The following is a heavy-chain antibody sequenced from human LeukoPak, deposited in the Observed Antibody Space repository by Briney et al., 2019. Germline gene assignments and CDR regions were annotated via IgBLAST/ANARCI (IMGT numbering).Heavy chain of an antibody. CDR2: IDYSGST. J-gene: IGHJ4*02. Sequence: PSETLSLTCTVPASISSSRYYCGWIRQPPGKGLEWIGGIDYSGSTSYNVSLKSRVTISIDTSKNQFSLKLRSVTAADTAVYYCARDHGSTGWYYFWGQGTLVTVSS. D-gene: IGHD6-13*01. V-gene: IGHV4-39*07. CDR1: ASISSSRYY. CDR3: ARDHGSTGWYYF.